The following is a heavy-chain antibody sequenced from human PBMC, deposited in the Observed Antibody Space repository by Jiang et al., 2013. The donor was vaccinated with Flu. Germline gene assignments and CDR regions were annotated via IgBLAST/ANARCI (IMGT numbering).Heavy chain of an antibody. CDR1: GGSIRSDTYY. D-gene: IGHD3-10*01. Sequence: SGSGLVKPSQTLSLACSVSGGSIRSDTYYWSWVRQPPGKGLEWIGYFYRRGTVYYNPSLRSRVTISVDTSDKQLSLNLTSVTAADTAVYYCARGGEYSYGSGRYLALEDWGQGTLVTVSS. V-gene: IGHV4-30-4*01. CDR3: ARGGEYSYGSGRYLALED. CDR2: FYRRGTV. J-gene: IGHJ4*02.